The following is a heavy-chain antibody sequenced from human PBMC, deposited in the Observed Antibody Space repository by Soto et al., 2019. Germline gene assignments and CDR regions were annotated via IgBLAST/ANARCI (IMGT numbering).Heavy chain of an antibody. CDR1: GGSFSGYY. CDR3: ARVRTYYDFWSGPTTNYMDV. D-gene: IGHD3-3*01. CDR2: IYYSGST. V-gene: IGHV4-34*11. Sequence: PSETLSLTCAVYGGSFSGYYWSWIRQPPGKGLEWIGYIYYSGSTNYNPSLKSRVTISVDTSKNQFSLKLSSVTAADTAVYYCARVRTYYDFWSGPTTNYMDVWGKGTTVTVSS. J-gene: IGHJ6*03.